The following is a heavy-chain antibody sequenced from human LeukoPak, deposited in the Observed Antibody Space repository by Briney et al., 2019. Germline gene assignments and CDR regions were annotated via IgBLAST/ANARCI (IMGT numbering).Heavy chain of an antibody. CDR3: ARDHSGYE. CDR1: GFNFNVYS. V-gene: IGHV3-48*01. D-gene: IGHD5-12*01. Sequence: GGSLRLSCAASGFNFNVYSMTWVRQAPGKGLEWLSYISSSGRTIYYADSVKGRFSISRDNAKNSLYLQMNSLRAEDTAVYYCARDHSGYEWGQGTLVTVSS. J-gene: IGHJ4*02. CDR2: ISSSGRTI.